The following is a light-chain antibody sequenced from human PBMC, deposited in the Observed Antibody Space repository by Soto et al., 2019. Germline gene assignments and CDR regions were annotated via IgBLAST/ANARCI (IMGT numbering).Light chain of an antibody. Sequence: QSVLTQPHSVSAAPGEKVTISCSGGGSNIGNNYVSWYQQLPGTAPKLLIYDNNRRPSGIPDRFSGSKSGTSATLGITGLQTGDEADYYCGTWDNSLSAYVFGTGPKVTVL. CDR3: GTWDNSLSAYV. V-gene: IGLV1-51*01. CDR2: DNN. J-gene: IGLJ1*01. CDR1: GSNIGNNY.